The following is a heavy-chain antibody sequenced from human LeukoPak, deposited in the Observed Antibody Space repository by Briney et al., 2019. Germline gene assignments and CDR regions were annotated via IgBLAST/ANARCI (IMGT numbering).Heavy chain of an antibody. J-gene: IGHJ3*02. CDR2: IYYSGST. CDR1: GGSVSSGSYF. Sequence: SETLSLTCTVSGGSVSSGSYFWSWIRQPPGKGLEWIGYIYYSGSTNYNPSLKSRVTISVDTSKKQFSLKLSSVTAADTAVYYCVRPRHEYSTTQAFDIWGQGTMVTVSS. V-gene: IGHV4-61*01. D-gene: IGHD6-6*01. CDR3: VRPRHEYSTTQAFDI.